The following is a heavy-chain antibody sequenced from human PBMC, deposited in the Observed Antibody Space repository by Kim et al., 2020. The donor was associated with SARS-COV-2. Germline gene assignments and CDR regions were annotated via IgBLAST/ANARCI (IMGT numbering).Heavy chain of an antibody. J-gene: IGHJ4*02. V-gene: IGHV3-74*01. D-gene: IGHD1-26*01. Sequence: GGSLRLSCAASGFTFSSYWMHWVRQAPGKGLVWVSRINSDGSSTSYADSVKGRFTISRDNAKNTVYLQMNSLRAEDTAVYYCARDGYIVGAHYYFDYWGQGTLVTVSS. CDR1: GFTFSSYW. CDR3: ARDGYIVGAHYYFDY. CDR2: INSDGSST.